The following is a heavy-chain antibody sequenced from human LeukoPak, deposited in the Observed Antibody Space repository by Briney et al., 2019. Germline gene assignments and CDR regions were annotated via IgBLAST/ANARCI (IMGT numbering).Heavy chain of an antibody. Sequence: TSETLSLTCTVSGGSISSYYWSWIRQPPGKGLEWIGYIYYSGSTNYTPSLKSRVTISVDTSKNHFSLKLSSVTAADTAVYYCARTTEQRLVQGLDPPRYYYYYMDVWGKGTTVTVSS. V-gene: IGHV4-59*01. D-gene: IGHD6-13*01. CDR1: GGSISSYY. CDR3: ARTTEQRLVQGLDPPRYYYYYMDV. CDR2: IYYSGST. J-gene: IGHJ6*03.